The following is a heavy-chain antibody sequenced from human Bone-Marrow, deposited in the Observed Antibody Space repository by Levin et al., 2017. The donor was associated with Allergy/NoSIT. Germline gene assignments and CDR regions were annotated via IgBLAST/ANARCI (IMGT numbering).Heavy chain of an antibody. CDR2: ISAGSTYI. V-gene: IGHV3-21*01. J-gene: IGHJ4*02. D-gene: IGHD2-15*01. Sequence: GGSLRLSCAASGFTFNTYGMTWVRQAPGKGLEWVSSISAGSTYIYYADSVKGRFTISRDNAKNSLYLQMDSLGAEDTAVYYCARAYCSGGSCYQTNSYYFDCWGQGTLVTVSS. CDR3: ARAYCSGGSCYQTNSYYFDC. CDR1: GFTFNTYG.